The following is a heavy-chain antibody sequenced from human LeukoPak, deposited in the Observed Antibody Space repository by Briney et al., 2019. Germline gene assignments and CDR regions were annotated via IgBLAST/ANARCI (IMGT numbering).Heavy chain of an antibody. CDR3: ARFGGLNYGDSDC. Sequence: PGGSLRLSCAASGFTVSRNYMSWVRQAPGRGLEWVSDIYSGGSTYYADSVKGRFTISRDNSKNTLYLQMNSLRAEDTAVYYCARFGGLNYGDSDCWGQGTLVTVS. CDR2: IYSGGST. D-gene: IGHD3-10*01. CDR1: GFTVSRNY. V-gene: IGHV3-66*01. J-gene: IGHJ4*02.